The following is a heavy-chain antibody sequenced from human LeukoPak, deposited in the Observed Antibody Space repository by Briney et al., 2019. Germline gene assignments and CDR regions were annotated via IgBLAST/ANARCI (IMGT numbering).Heavy chain of an antibody. CDR2: VFYEGNT. CDR3: VRQGTITYAYFDS. V-gene: IGHV4-59*08. D-gene: IGHD2-2*01. Sequence: SETLSLTCTVSGGSLTGYFWSWIRQPPEKGLEWVGYVFYEGNTNYNPSLKSRVTTSVDTSKNQFSLRLNSVTAADTAVYYCVRQGTITYAYFDSWGQGVPVTVSS. CDR1: GGSLTGYF. J-gene: IGHJ4*02.